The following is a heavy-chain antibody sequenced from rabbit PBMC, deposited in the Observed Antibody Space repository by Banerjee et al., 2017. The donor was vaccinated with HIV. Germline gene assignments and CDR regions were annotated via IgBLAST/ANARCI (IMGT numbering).Heavy chain of an antibody. CDR3: ARDLAGVTGWNFNL. CDR1: GFSFSNKYV. Sequence: QEQLEESGGDLVKPEGSLTLTCTASGFSFSNKYVISWVRQAPGKGLEWIGLIVGGRGNTYYATWVNGRFTISSHNAQNTLYLQLNSLTAADTATYFCARDLAGVTGWNFNLWGPGTLVTVS. D-gene: IGHD4-1*01. CDR2: IVGGRGNT. V-gene: IGHV1S45*01. J-gene: IGHJ4*01.